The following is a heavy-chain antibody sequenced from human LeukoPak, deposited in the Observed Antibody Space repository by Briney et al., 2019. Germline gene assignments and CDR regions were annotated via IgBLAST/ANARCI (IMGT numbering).Heavy chain of an antibody. CDR2: VGTGFDT. CDR1: GFTFSSHA. J-gene: IGHJ4*02. V-gene: IGHV3-23*01. Sequence: GGSLRLSCVASGFTFSSHAMSWVRQAPGKGLEWVSTVGTGFDTYYTDSVKGRFTISKDNAKNTVYLQMNSLRAEDTAVYYCVSFYETYWGRGTLVTVSS. D-gene: IGHD2/OR15-2a*01. CDR3: VSFYETY.